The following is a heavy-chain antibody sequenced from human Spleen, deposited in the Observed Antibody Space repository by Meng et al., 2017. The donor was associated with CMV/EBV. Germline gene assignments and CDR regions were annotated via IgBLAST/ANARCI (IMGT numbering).Heavy chain of an antibody. D-gene: IGHD3-22*01. CDR2: ISKSSDYI. CDR1: GMTFSDYS. V-gene: IGHV3-21*01. J-gene: IGHJ4*02. CDR3: ARDLGNSTGYLRYFDI. Sequence: GESLKISCGASGMTFSDYSMDWLRQAPGKGLEWVSSISKSSDYIYYADSVKGRFTISRDNAQHSLYLQMDSLTAEDTAIYYCARDLGNSTGYLRYFDIWGQGTRVTV.